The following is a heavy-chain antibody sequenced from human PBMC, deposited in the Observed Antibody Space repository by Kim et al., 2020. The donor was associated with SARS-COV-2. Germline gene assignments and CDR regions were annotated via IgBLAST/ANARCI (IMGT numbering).Heavy chain of an antibody. CDR3: ARLELLRAYYFDY. D-gene: IGHD1-26*01. Sequence: AQKLQGRVTMTTDTSTSTAYMELRSLRSDDTAVYYCARLELLRAYYFDYWGQGTLVTVSS. J-gene: IGHJ4*02. V-gene: IGHV1-18*01.